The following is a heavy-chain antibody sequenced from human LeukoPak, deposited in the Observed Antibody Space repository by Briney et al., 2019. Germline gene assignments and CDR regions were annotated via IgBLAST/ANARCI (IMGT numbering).Heavy chain of an antibody. Sequence: GASVNVSCKASGYTFTGYYIHWVPQAPAQGREWMGWINPNSGGTNYAQKFQGRVIITRDTSISTAYMELSRLRSDDTAVYYCARDYLASVTTYYFYYMDVWGKGTTVTVSS. CDR2: INPNSGGT. D-gene: IGHD4-17*01. CDR3: ARDYLASVTTYYFYYMDV. J-gene: IGHJ6*03. CDR1: GYTFTGYY. V-gene: IGHV1-2*02.